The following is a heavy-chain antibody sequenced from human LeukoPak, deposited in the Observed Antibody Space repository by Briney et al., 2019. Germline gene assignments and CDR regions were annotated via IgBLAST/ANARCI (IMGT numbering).Heavy chain of an antibody. CDR1: VYTFTSYG. V-gene: IGHV1-18*01. Sequence: GAAVKVSCKASVYTFTSYGISWVRQAPGQGVEWVGWISAYNGNTNYAQKLQGRVTMTTDTSTSTAYMELRSLRSDDTAVYYCARDFDYGDYEYWFDPWGQGTLVTVSS. CDR2: ISAYNGNT. CDR3: ARDFDYGDYEYWFDP. D-gene: IGHD4-17*01. J-gene: IGHJ5*02.